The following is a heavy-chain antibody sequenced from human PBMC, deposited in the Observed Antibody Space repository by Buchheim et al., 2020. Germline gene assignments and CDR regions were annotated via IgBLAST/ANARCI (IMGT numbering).Heavy chain of an antibody. V-gene: IGHV3-23*04. J-gene: IGHJ6*02. D-gene: IGHD3-9*01. CDR3: AKVLRYFDWLKTKDYYYYGMDV. CDR1: GFTFSSYA. CDR2: ISGSGGST. Sequence: EVQLVESGGGLVQPGGSLRLSCAASGFTFSSYAMSWVRQAPGKGLEWVSAISGSGGSTYYADSVKGRFTISRDNSKNTLYLQMNSLRAEDTAVYYCAKVLRYFDWLKTKDYYYYGMDVWGQGTT.